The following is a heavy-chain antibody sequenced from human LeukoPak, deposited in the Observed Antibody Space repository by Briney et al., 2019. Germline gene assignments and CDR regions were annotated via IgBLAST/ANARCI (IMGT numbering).Heavy chain of an antibody. CDR1: GFTFSSYS. D-gene: IGHD3-22*01. J-gene: IGHJ4*02. CDR2: ISSSSTTI. CDR3: AKSSSSYYDSSGYLDY. V-gene: IGHV3-48*01. Sequence: GGSLRLSYAASGFTFSSYSMNWVRQAPGKGLEWVSYISSSSTTIYYADSVKGRFTISRDNAKNTLYLQMNSLRAEDTAGYYCAKSSSSYYDSSGYLDYWGQGTLVTVSS.